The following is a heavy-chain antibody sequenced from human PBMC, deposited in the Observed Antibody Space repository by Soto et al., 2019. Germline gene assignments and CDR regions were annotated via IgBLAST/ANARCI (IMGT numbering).Heavy chain of an antibody. J-gene: IGHJ5*02. D-gene: IGHD3-22*01. CDR1: GGTFSSYA. V-gene: IGHV1-69*13. CDR3: ARVAPDSSGYLRENNWFDP. Sequence: GASVKVSCKASGGTFSSYAISWVRQAPGQGLEWMGGIIPIFGTANYAQKFQGRVTITADESTSTAYMELSSLRSEDTAVYYCARVAPDSSGYLRENNWFDPWGQGTLVTVSS. CDR2: IIPIFGTA.